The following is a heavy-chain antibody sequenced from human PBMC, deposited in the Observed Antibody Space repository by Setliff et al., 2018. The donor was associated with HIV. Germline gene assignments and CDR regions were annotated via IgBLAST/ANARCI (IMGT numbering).Heavy chain of an antibody. V-gene: IGHV1-46*01. CDR2: INPSGGGT. CDR1: GFTFSDYY. J-gene: IGHJ4*02. Sequence: ASVKVSCKASGFTFSDYYIHWVRRAPGQGLEWMGIINPSGGGTTYARKFQGRVTVTRDTSTTTVYMELSGLRSEDTAVYYCARATEAGTIDYWGQGTRVTVSS. D-gene: IGHD1-1*01. CDR3: ARATEAGTIDY.